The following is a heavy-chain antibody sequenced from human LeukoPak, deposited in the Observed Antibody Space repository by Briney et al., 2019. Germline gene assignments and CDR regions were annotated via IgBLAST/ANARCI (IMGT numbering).Heavy chain of an antibody. Sequence: PGGALRLSCAASGFKINDYEMNWVRQAPGKGLEWVSYISSSCSTINYADSVKGRLTISRDNTKNSLYLQMNSLRAEDTAVDYFARRLGSNYFDYWGQGTLVTVSS. CDR3: ARRLGSNYFDY. V-gene: IGHV3-48*03. J-gene: IGHJ4*02. D-gene: IGHD3-10*01. CDR2: ISSSCSTI. CDR1: GFKINDYE.